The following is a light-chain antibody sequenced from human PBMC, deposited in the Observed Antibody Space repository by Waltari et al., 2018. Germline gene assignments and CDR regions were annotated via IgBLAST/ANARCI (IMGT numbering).Light chain of an antibody. V-gene: IGLV2-11*02. Sequence: QSALTEPRSVSGSPGQSVTISCTGTSSDGGVDNYVSWYQQHPGKDPKLMIYDASKRPSGVPDRFSGSRSGNTSSLTISGLQAEDEADYYCCSYAGSSDVVFGGGTKLTVL. CDR1: SSDGGVDNY. CDR3: CSYAGSSDVV. CDR2: DAS. J-gene: IGLJ2*01.